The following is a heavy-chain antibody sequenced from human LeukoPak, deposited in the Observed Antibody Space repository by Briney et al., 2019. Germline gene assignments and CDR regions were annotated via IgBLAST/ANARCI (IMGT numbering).Heavy chain of an antibody. CDR1: GYTFTSYG. J-gene: IGHJ4*02. CDR3: ARGSQVAGKGALDY. Sequence: ASVKVSCKASGYTFTSYGIIWVRQAPGQGLEWMGWISAYNGNTNYAQKLQGRVTMPTDTSTSTAYMELRSLRSDDTAVYYCARGSQVAGKGALDYWGQGTLVTVSS. CDR2: ISAYNGNT. D-gene: IGHD6-19*01. V-gene: IGHV1-18*01.